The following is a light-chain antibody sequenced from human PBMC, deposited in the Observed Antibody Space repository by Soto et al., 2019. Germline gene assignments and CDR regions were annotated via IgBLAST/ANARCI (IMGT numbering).Light chain of an antibody. CDR2: DAS. CDR1: QSVSSY. J-gene: IGKJ3*01. CDR3: QQRSNWPVT. Sequence: EIVLTQSPATLSLSPGERATLSCRASQSVSSYLAWYQQKHGQAPRLLIYDASNRAPGIPARFSGSGSGTDVTLTISSLGPEDCAVYYCQQRSNWPVTFGPGTKVDIK. V-gene: IGKV3-11*01.